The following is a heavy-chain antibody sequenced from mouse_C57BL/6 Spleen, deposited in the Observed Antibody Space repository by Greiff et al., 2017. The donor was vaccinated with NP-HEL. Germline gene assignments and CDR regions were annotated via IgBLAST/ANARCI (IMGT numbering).Heavy chain of an antibody. V-gene: IGHV5-17*01. CDR2: ISSGSSTI. D-gene: IGHD3-3*01. J-gene: IGHJ4*01. Sequence: EVNVVESGGGLVKPGGSLKLSCAASGFTFSDYGMHWVRQAPEKGLEWVAYISSGSSTIYYADTVKGRFTISRDNAKNTLFLQMTSLRSEDTAMYYCARGPALYYYAMDYWGQGTSVTVSS. CDR3: ARGPALYYYAMDY. CDR1: GFTFSDYG.